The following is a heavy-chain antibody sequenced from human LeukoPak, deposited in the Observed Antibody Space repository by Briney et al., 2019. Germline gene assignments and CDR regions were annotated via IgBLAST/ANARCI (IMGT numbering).Heavy chain of an antibody. CDR2: LYHAGST. J-gene: IGHJ4*02. CDR3: ARAYCSSASCPFHY. CDR1: GYSISSGYY. D-gene: IGHD2-2*01. Sequence: SETLSLTCGVSGYSISSGYYWGWIRPPPGKGLEWIGSLYHAGSTYYNPSLKSRVTMSVDTSKNQFSLKLSSVTAADTAVYYCARAYCSSASCPFHYWGQGTLVTVSS. V-gene: IGHV4-38-2*01.